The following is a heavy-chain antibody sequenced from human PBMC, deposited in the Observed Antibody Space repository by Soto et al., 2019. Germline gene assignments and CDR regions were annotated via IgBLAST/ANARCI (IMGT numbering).Heavy chain of an antibody. CDR2: IYYSGST. Sequence: SETLSLTCTVSGGSVSSGSYYRSWIRQPPGKGLEWIGYIYYSGSTNYNPSLKSRVTISVDTSKNQFSLKLSSVTAADTAVYYCARGISDSGSYFFDYWGQGTLVTVSS. CDR1: GGSVSSGSYY. V-gene: IGHV4-61*01. D-gene: IGHD1-26*01. J-gene: IGHJ4*02. CDR3: ARGISDSGSYFFDY.